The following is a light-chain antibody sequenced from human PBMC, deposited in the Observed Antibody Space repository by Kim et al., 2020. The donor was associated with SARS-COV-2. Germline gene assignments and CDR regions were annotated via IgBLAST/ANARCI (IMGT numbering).Light chain of an antibody. V-gene: IGKV3-20*01. Sequence: EIVLTQSPGTLSLSPGERATLSCRASQSVSSSYLAWYQQKPGQAPRLLVYGASSRATGIPDRFSGSGSGTDFTLTISSLEPEDFAVYYCQQYGRSPPYTFGAGTKLEI. CDR1: QSVSSSY. J-gene: IGKJ2*01. CDR3: QQYGRSPPYT. CDR2: GAS.